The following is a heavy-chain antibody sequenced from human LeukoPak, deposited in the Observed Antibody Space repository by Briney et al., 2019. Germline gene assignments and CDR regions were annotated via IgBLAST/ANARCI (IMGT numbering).Heavy chain of an antibody. CDR3: GRTFDSTGYYLGYFDL. Sequence: GRSLRLSCTASGFTFSRFPVHWVRQAPGKGLEWVAVMSQDGSNEIYGDSVKGRFTISRDNSNNTLFLDMNSLRAEDTAVYYCGRTFDSTGYYLGYFDLWGQGTLVTVSS. V-gene: IGHV3-30*01. CDR1: GFTFSRFP. D-gene: IGHD3-22*01. J-gene: IGHJ4*02. CDR2: MSQDGSNE.